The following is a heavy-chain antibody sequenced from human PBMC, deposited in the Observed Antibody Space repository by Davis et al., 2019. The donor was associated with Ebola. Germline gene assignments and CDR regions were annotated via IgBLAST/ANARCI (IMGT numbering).Heavy chain of an antibody. V-gene: IGHV3-48*02. CDR3: AGGPDIVLVPPTNSWFDH. CDR2: ISSSSSAI. J-gene: IGHJ5*02. Sequence: GESLKISCAGSGFTFVSYTMNWVRQAPGKGLEWISYISSSSSAIYYAESVKGRFTISRDNAKNSLYLQMSTLRDDDTAVYYCAGGPDIVLVPPTNSWFDHWGQGTLVTVSS. D-gene: IGHD2-2*01. CDR1: GFTFVSYT.